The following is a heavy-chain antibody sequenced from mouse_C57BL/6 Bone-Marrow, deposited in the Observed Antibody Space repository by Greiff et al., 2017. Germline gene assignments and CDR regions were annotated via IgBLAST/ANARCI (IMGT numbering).Heavy chain of an antibody. D-gene: IGHD1-1*01. J-gene: IGHJ1*03. V-gene: IGHV14-2*01. CDR1: GFNIKDYY. CDR3: ATLIYYGSPHWYFDV. Sequence: EVQLQQSGAELVKPGASVKLSCTASGFNIKDYYMHWVKQRPEQGLEWIGRIDPEDGETKYDPKFQGKATITADTASNTAYLQLSSLTSEDTAVYYCATLIYYGSPHWYFDVWGTGTTVTVSS. CDR2: IDPEDGET.